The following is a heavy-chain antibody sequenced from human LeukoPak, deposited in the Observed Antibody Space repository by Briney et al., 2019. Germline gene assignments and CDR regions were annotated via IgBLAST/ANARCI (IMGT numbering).Heavy chain of an antibody. D-gene: IGHD4-17*01. J-gene: IGHJ5*02. CDR1: GGSISSSSYY. V-gene: IGHV4-39*01. CDR2: IYYSGST. CDR3: ARPDHDYGDYVGWFDP. Sequence: SETLSLTCTVSGGSISSSSYYWGWIRQPPGKGLEWIGSIYYSGSTYYNPSLKSRFTVSVDTSKNQFSLKLSSVTAADTAVYYCARPDHDYGDYVGWFDPWGQGTLVTVSS.